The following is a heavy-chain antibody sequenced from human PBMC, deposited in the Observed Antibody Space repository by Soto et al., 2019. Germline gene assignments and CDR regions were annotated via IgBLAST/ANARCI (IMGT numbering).Heavy chain of an antibody. CDR1: GYTFTSYH. Sequence: QMQLVQSGAEVKKPGASVKVSCKGSGYTFTSYHINWVRQATGQGLEWMGWMNPNSGNTGYAQTLQGRVTMPWDTSISTAYMELSSLRFEDTAMYYCARGHISSTKNWLDPWGQGTLVTVSS. V-gene: IGHV1-8*01. J-gene: IGHJ5*02. D-gene: IGHD6-6*01. CDR2: MNPNSGNT. CDR3: ARGHISSTKNWLDP.